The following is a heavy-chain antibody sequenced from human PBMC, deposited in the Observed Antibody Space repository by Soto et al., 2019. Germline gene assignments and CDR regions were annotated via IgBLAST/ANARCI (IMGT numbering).Heavy chain of an antibody. CDR3: GKGVVVTAKSSQH. CDR1: GFTFSSYG. D-gene: IGHD2-21*02. CDR2: ISFDEINK. J-gene: IGHJ1*01. Sequence: GGSVRLSCAASGFTFSSYGMHWVRQAPGKGLEWVAVISFDEINKYYADSVKGRFTISRDNSKNTLYLQMNSLRPEDTAVYYCGKGVVVTAKSSQHWGPGTLVTGSS. V-gene: IGHV3-30*18.